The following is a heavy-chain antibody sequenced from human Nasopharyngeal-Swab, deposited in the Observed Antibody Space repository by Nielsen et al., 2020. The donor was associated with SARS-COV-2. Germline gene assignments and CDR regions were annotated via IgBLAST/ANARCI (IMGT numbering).Heavy chain of an antibody. CDR3: ARGTMWSCSTSSCSYFDY. CDR1: GFTFSSYN. D-gene: IGHD2-2*01. V-gene: IGHV3-21*01. J-gene: IGHJ4*02. Sequence: GGSLRLSCAASGFTFSSYNMNWVRQAPGKGLEWISSISSSSTYIYYADSVKGRFTISRDNAKNSIYLQMNSLRAEDTAVYFCARGTMWSCSTSSCSYFDYWGRGTLVTVSS. CDR2: ISSSSTYI.